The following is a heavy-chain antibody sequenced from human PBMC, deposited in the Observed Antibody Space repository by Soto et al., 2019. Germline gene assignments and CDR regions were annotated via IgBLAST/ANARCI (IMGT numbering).Heavy chain of an antibody. D-gene: IGHD3-10*01. CDR1: GGTFSSHV. CDR2: IMPIIGTA. Sequence: QVQLVQSGAEVKKPGSSVKVSCTASGGTFSSHVFNWVRQAPGQGLEWMGGIMPIIGTANYAQKFQGRVTITADESTSTAYMELSSLRSEDTAVYYCARDLEFRDGNISHLDYWGQATLVTVSS. V-gene: IGHV1-69*01. CDR3: ARDLEFRDGNISHLDY. J-gene: IGHJ4*02.